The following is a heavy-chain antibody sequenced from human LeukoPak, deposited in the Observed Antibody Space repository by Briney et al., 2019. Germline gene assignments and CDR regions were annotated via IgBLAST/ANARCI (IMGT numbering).Heavy chain of an antibody. CDR2: ISTYNDNT. CDR1: GYTFTSYG. D-gene: IGHD3-16*01. V-gene: IGHV1-18*01. CDR3: ARDYASGSHPPPRSSYDY. Sequence: AAVKVSCKASGYTFTSYGISWVGQSPGQGLEWMGWISTYNDNTNYAQKLQSRVTMTTDTSTSTAYMELRSLRSDDTAVYYCARDYASGSHPPPRSSYDYWGQGTLVTVSS. J-gene: IGHJ4*02.